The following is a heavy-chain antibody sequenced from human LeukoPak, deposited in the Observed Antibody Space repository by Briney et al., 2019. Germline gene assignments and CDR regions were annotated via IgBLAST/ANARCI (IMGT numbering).Heavy chain of an antibody. D-gene: IGHD2-15*01. V-gene: IGHV1-18*01. CDR1: GYTFTSYG. CDR3: ARDCSGGSCYHGTFDY. J-gene: IGHJ4*02. Sequence: ASVKVSCKASGYTFTSYGISWVRQAPGQGLEWMGWISAYNGNTNYAQKLQGRVTMTTDTSTSTAYMELRSLRSDDTAVYYCARDCSGGSCYHGTFDYWGQGTLVTVPS. CDR2: ISAYNGNT.